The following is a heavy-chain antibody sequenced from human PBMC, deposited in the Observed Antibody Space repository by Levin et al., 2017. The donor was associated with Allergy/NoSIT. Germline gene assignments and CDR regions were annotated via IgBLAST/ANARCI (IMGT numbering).Heavy chain of an antibody. D-gene: IGHD3-10*01. V-gene: IGHV1-8*01. CDR1: GYTFTSYD. CDR3: ARGFSRSLLWFGEVPNPFFDY. CDR2: MNPNSGNT. Sequence: GESLKISCKASGYTFTSYDINWVRQATGQGLEWMGWMNPNSGNTGYAQKFQGRVTMTRNTSISTAYMELSSLRSEDTAVYYCARGFSRSLLWFGEVPNPFFDYWGQGTLVTVSS. J-gene: IGHJ4*02.